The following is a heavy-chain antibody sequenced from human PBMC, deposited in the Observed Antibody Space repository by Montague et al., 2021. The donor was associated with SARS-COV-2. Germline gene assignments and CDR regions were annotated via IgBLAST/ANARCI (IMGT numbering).Heavy chain of an antibody. Sequence: SETLSLTCTVSGASVSSSDWGWIRQSAGKGLEWIGHFYSVGSTDYNPSLKSRVTISRDTSKNQFSLKVRSVTAADAAIYYCARETLTADAFDIWGQGTMVTVSS. V-gene: IGHV4-59*02. CDR2: FYSVGST. CDR1: GASVSSSD. J-gene: IGHJ3*02. D-gene: IGHD5-18*01. CDR3: ARETLTADAFDI.